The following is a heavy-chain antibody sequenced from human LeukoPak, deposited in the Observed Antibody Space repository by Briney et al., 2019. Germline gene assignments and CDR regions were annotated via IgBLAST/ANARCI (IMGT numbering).Heavy chain of an antibody. D-gene: IGHD2-15*01. CDR3: ARGGDGAEGYCSGGSCQFDP. Sequence: SETLSLTCAVYGGSFSGYYWSWIRQPPGKGLEWIGEINHSGSTNYNPSLKSRVTISVDTSKNQFSLKLSSVTAADTAVYYCARGGDGAEGYCSGGSCQFDPWGRGTLVTVSS. CDR1: GGSFSGYY. V-gene: IGHV4-34*01. J-gene: IGHJ5*02. CDR2: INHSGST.